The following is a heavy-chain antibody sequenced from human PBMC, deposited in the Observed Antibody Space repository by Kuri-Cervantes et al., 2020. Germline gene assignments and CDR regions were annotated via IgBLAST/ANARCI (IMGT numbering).Heavy chain of an antibody. CDR2: IYYSGST. D-gene: IGHD2-8*01. Sequence: CWGWIRQPPGKGLEWIGNIYYSGSTYYNPSLKSRVTISVDRSKNQFSLKLSSVTAADTAVYYCARERSPRGLMVYANRNWFDPWGQGTLVTVSS. J-gene: IGHJ5*02. CDR1: C. V-gene: IGHV4-39*07. CDR3: ARERSPRGLMVYANRNWFDP.